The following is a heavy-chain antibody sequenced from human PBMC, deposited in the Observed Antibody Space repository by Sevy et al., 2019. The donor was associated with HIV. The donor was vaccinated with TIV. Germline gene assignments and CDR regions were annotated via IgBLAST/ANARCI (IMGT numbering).Heavy chain of an antibody. Sequence: SETVSLTCTVSGGSISSYYWSWIRQPAGKGLEWIGRIYTSGSTNYNPSLKSRVTMSVDTSKNQFSLKLSSVTAADTAVYYCARGQGYGEDLKYYFDYWGQGTLVTVSS. J-gene: IGHJ4*02. CDR2: IYTSGST. CDR1: GGSISSYY. CDR3: ARGQGYGEDLKYYFDY. V-gene: IGHV4-4*07. D-gene: IGHD4-17*01.